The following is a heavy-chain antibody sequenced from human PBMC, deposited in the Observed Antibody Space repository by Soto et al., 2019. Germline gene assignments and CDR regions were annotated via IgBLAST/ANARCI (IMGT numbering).Heavy chain of an antibody. Sequence: PWETLSLTCTVSGGSISSGDYYWSWIRQPPGKGLEWIGYIYYSGSTYYNPSLKSRVTISVDTSKNQFSLKLSSVTAADTAVYYCARDDAGSSRYFDYWGQGTLVTVSS. CDR3: ARDDAGSSRYFDY. J-gene: IGHJ4*02. V-gene: IGHV4-30-4*01. CDR1: GGSISSGDYY. D-gene: IGHD6-6*01. CDR2: IYYSGST.